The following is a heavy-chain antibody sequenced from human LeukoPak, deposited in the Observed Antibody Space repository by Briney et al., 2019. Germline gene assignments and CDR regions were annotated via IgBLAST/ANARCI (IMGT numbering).Heavy chain of an antibody. J-gene: IGHJ4*02. Sequence: QSGGSLRLSCAVSGITLSNYGMSWVRQAPGKGLEWVAGISDSGGRTNYADSVKGRFTIPRDNPKNTLYLQMNSLRAEDTAVYFCAKRGVVIRVILVGFHKEAYYFDSWGQGALVTVSS. CDR1: GITLSNYG. CDR2: ISDSGGRT. D-gene: IGHD3-22*01. CDR3: AKRGVVIRVILVGFHKEAYYFDS. V-gene: IGHV3-23*01.